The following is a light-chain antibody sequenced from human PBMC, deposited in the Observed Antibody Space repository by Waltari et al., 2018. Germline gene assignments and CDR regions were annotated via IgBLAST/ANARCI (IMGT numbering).Light chain of an antibody. V-gene: IGKV1-5*01. J-gene: IGKJ2*01. CDR2: DVS. CDR1: QRINTW. Sequence: IQMTQSPSALSASVGDRVTIPCRASQRINTWMAWYQQRTGKAPKVLIYDVSTLESGVPSRFSGSGSGTEFTLAINNLQPEDFATYYCQQYYRYYTFGQGTKLEIK. CDR3: QQYYRYYT.